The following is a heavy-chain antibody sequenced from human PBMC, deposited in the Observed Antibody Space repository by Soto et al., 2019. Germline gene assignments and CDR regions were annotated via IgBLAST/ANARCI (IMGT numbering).Heavy chain of an antibody. CDR2: IYGDGDK. CDR3: ARNPFGGYVGAFEV. D-gene: IGHD5-12*01. Sequence: KESGPTLVKPPQTLTLTCPFSGFSLTTSGVVVGWIRQPPGKALEWVALIYGDGDKRYSPSLKSTLTITKDTSTNQVVLTMSNMDPVDTATYYFARNPFGGYVGAFEVWGQGTVVTVSS. V-gene: IGHV2-5*02. CDR1: GFSLTTSGVV. J-gene: IGHJ3*01.